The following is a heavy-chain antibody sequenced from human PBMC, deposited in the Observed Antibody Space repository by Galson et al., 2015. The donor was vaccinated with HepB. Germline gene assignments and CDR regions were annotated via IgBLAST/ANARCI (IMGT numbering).Heavy chain of an antibody. V-gene: IGHV3-48*01. J-gene: IGHJ4*02. CDR1: GFTFSSYS. CDR2: ISSSSSTI. D-gene: IGHD4-17*01. Sequence: SLRLSCAASGFTFSSYSMNWVRQAPGKGLEWVSYISSSSSTIYYADSVKGRFTISRDNAKNSLYLQMNSLRAEDTAVYYCAKLNSDYGDYGRYSDSWGQGTLVTVSS. CDR3: AKLNSDYGDYGRYSDS.